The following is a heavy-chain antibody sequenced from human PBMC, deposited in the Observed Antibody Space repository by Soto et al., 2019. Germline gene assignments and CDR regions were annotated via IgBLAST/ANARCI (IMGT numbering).Heavy chain of an antibody. V-gene: IGHV1-18*01. CDR3: ARDLIAAAGYYYYGMDV. J-gene: IGHJ6*02. CDR1: GYTFTSYG. D-gene: IGHD6-13*01. Sequence: ASVKVSCKASGYTFTSYGISWVRHAPGRGLEWMGWISAYNGNTNYAQKLQGRVTMTTDTSTSTAYMELRSLRSDDTAVYYCARDLIAAAGYYYYGMDVWGQGTTVTVSS. CDR2: ISAYNGNT.